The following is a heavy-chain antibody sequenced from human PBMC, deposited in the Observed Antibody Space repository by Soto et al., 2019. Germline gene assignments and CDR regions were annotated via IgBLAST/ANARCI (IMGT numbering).Heavy chain of an antibody. Sequence: PGGSLRLSCAGSGFSFSTFWMTWVRQAPGKGLEWVANIKEDGSEKYYVDSVKDRFTISRDNAKNSLYLEMSSLRAEDTAVYYCMRSYSYWGQGTLVTVSS. CDR1: GFSFSTFW. CDR2: IKEDGSEK. D-gene: IGHD2-21*01. V-gene: IGHV3-7*03. CDR3: MRSYSY. J-gene: IGHJ4*02.